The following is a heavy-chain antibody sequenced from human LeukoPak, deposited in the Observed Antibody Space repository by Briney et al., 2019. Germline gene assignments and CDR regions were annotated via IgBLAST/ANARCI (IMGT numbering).Heavy chain of an antibody. D-gene: IGHD2-15*01. CDR1: GFTFSSYA. V-gene: IGHV3-23*01. CDR2: ISGSGGST. CDR3: AKESSGGNRGTNWFDP. Sequence: GGSLRLSCAASGFTFSSYAMSWVRQAPGKGLEWVSTISGSGGSTYYADSVKGRFTISRDNSKNTLYLQMNSLRAEDTAVYYCAKESSGGNRGTNWFDPWGQGTLVTVSS. J-gene: IGHJ5*02.